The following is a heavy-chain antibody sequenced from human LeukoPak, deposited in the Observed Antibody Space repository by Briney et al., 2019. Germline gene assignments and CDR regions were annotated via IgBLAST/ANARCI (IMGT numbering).Heavy chain of an antibody. Sequence: GGSLRLSCAASGFTFSNYWMHWVRQAPGKGLEWVSRINERATIISYADSVKGRFTISRENARNTLYLQMNSLTAEDTAVFYCVRDLILVWTPGDDFDHWGQGTLVTVSS. D-gene: IGHD3-16*01. CDR1: GFTFSNYW. J-gene: IGHJ4*02. CDR3: VRDLILVWTPGDDFDH. V-gene: IGHV3-74*01. CDR2: INERATII.